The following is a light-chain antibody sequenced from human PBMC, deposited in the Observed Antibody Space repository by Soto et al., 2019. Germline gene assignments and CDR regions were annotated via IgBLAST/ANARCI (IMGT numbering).Light chain of an antibody. CDR3: QQYGGSPRT. CDR2: SAS. Sequence: EILLTQSPGTLYLSPGERATLFCRASQSIRNSLAWYQQRPGQSPRLLIYSASSRATSVPDRFSGGGSATDFTLTVSRLEPEDFAMYYCQQYGGSPRTFGQGTKLEIK. CDR1: QSIRNS. V-gene: IGKV3-20*01. J-gene: IGKJ2*01.